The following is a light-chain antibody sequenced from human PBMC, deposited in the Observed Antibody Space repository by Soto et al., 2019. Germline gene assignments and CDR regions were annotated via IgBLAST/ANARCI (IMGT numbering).Light chain of an antibody. CDR2: AAS. Sequence: IRMTQSPSSLSALVGDRVTISCRASQGIRSYLTWYQQKPGRAPKLLIYAASILQSGVPSRFSGSRSGPDFTLTISSLQPEDFATYYCQQSYSSPPTFGQGTKVDIK. V-gene: IGKV1-39*01. CDR1: QGIRSY. CDR3: QQSYSSPPT. J-gene: IGKJ1*01.